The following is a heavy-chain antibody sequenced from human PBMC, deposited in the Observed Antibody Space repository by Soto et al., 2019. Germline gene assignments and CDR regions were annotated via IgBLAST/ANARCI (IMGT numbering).Heavy chain of an antibody. D-gene: IGHD3-3*01. J-gene: IGHJ5*02. CDR3: ARGHYDFWSGYLNWFDP. V-gene: IGHV4-34*01. Sequence: QVQLQQWGAGLLKPSETLSLTCAVYGGSFSGYYWSWIRQPPGKGLEWIGEINHSGSTNYNPSLKSRVTISVDTSKNQFSLKLSSVPAADTAVYYGARGHYDFWSGYLNWFDPWGQGTLVTVSS. CDR1: GGSFSGYY. CDR2: INHSGST.